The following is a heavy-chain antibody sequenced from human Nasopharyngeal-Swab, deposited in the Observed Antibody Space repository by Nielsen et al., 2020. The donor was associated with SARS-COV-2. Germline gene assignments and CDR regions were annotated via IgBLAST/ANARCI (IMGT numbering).Heavy chain of an antibody. CDR2: IYTSGST. CDR3: ARESLHYYGSGSYYNVLDY. D-gene: IGHD3-10*01. Sequence: GSLRLSCTVSSGSISSYYWSWIRQPAGKGLEWIGRIYTSGSTNYNPSLKSRVTMSVDTSKNQFSLKLSSVTAADTAVYYCARESLHYYGSGSYYNVLDYWGQGTLVTVSS. J-gene: IGHJ4*02. CDR1: SGSISSYY. V-gene: IGHV4-4*07.